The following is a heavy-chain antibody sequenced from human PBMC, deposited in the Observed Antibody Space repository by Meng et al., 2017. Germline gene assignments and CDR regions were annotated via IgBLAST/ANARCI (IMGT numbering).Heavy chain of an antibody. CDR1: GYTFTSYY. CDR3: ARRTRNTMIVVDDAFDI. CDR2: INPSGGST. V-gene: IGHV1-46*01. Sequence: ASVKVSCKASGYTFTSYYMHWVRQAPGQGLEWMGIINPSGGSTSYAQKFQGRVTMTRDTSTSTVYMELSSLRSEDTAVYYCARRTRNTMIVVDDAFDIWGPGTMVTVSS. J-gene: IGHJ3*02. D-gene: IGHD3-22*01.